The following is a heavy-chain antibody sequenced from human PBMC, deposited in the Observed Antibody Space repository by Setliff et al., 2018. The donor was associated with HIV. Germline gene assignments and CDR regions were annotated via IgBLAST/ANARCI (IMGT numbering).Heavy chain of an antibody. Sequence: PGGSLSLSCAASGFTFSTLAMSWVRQAPGKGLEWVSAISGSGGSTYYADSVKGRFTISRDNSKNTLYLQMNSLRAEDTAVYYCAKPSFYGYADPFDSWGQGTLVTVSS. CDR3: AKPSFYGYADPFDS. V-gene: IGHV3-23*01. D-gene: IGHD5-12*01. CDR1: GFTFSTLA. CDR2: ISGSGGST. J-gene: IGHJ4*02.